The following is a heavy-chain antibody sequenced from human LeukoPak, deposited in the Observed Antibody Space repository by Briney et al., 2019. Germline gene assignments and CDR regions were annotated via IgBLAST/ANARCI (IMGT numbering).Heavy chain of an antibody. V-gene: IGHV3-7*01. D-gene: IGHD1-26*01. CDR3: ARDVGAFDY. J-gene: IGHJ4*02. Sequence: GGSLRLSCAAPGFTFSTYWMTWVRQAPGKGLEWVANIKRDGSEKYYVDSVKGRFTISRDNTKNSLYLQMNGLRAEDTAVYYCARDVGAFDYWGQGTLVTVSS. CDR1: GFTFSTYW. CDR2: IKRDGSEK.